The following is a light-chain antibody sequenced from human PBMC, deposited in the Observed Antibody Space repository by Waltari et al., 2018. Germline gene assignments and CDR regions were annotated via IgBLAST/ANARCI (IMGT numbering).Light chain of an antibody. V-gene: IGLV2-14*03. CDR3: TSFTRAKTWV. Sequence: QSALTQPASVSGSPRQSITISCTGTGSDIGAFNYVSWYHQHSGKAPRLIIFGVSDRPSRISNRFSGSKSGNTASLTISGLQAEDEADYYCTSFTRAKTWVFGGGTKVTVL. J-gene: IGLJ3*02. CDR1: GSDIGAFNY. CDR2: GVS.